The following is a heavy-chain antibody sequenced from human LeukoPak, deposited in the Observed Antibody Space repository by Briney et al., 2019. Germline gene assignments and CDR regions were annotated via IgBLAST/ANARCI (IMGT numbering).Heavy chain of an antibody. V-gene: IGHV4-30-4*01. Sequence: SETLSLTCSVSGDAISGSDYYWSWIRQPPGKGLEWIGYIFHSGTTYYNPSLKSRLTLSVDTSQNQFSLKLSSVTAADTAVYYCARDPYYGSGSYYAFDIWGQGTMVTVSS. CDR1: GDAISGSDYY. J-gene: IGHJ3*02. D-gene: IGHD3-10*01. CDR3: ARDPYYGSGSYYAFDI. CDR2: IFHSGTT.